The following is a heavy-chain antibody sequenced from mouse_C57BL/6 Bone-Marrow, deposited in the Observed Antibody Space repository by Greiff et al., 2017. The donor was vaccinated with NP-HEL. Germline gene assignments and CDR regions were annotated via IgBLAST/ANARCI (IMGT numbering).Heavy chain of an antibody. CDR3: AIKSNKYYYAMDY. CDR1: GYTFTSYW. CDR2: IHPSDSDT. D-gene: IGHD2-5*01. Sequence: QVQLKQPGAELVKPGASVKVSCKASGYTFTSYWMHWVKQRPGQGLEWIGRIHPSDSDTNYNQKFKGKATLTVDKSSSTAYMQLSSLTSEDSAVYYCAIKSNKYYYAMDYWGQGTSVTVSS. J-gene: IGHJ4*01. V-gene: IGHV1-74*01.